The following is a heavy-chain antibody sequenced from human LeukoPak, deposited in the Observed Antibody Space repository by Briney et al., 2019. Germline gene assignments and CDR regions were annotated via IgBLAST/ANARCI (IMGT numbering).Heavy chain of an antibody. V-gene: IGHV4-34*01. Sequence: SETLSLTCAVYGGSFSGYYWSWIRQPPGKGLEWIGEINHSGSTDYNPSLKSRVTISVDTSKNQFSLKLSSVTAADTAVYYCARGVLQPYDYWGQGTLVTVSS. CDR3: ARGVLQPYDY. CDR2: INHSGST. D-gene: IGHD2/OR15-2a*01. CDR1: GGSFSGYY. J-gene: IGHJ4*02.